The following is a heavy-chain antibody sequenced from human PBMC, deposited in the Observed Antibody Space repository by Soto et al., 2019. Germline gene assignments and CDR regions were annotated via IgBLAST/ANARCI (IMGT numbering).Heavy chain of an antibody. J-gene: IGHJ5*02. CDR1: GFSLSTSGMC. Sequence: GPTLVNPTQTLTLTCTFSGFSLSTSGMCVSWIRQPPGKALEWLALIDWDDDKYYSTSLKTRLTISKDTSKNQVVLTMTNMDPVDTATYYCARTKYYYGSGSPPNWFDPWGQGTLVTVSS. CDR2: IDWDDDK. V-gene: IGHV2-70*01. CDR3: ARTKYYYGSGSPPNWFDP. D-gene: IGHD3-10*01.